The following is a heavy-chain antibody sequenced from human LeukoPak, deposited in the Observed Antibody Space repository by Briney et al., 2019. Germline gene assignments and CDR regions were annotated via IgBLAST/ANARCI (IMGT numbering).Heavy chain of an antibody. V-gene: IGHV4-61*02. CDR2: IYTNGGA. Sequence: PSQTLSLTCTLSGGSVTSGNYYWHWIRQPAGKGLEWVGRIYTNGGASYNPSLKSRVTISIDASKNQFSLKLSSVTAADTAVYYCAREPPGYWGQGILVTVSS. CDR1: GGSVTSGNYY. CDR3: AREPPGY. J-gene: IGHJ4*02.